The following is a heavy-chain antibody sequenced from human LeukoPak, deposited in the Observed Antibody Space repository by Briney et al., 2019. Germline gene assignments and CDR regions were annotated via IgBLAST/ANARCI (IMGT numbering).Heavy chain of an antibody. V-gene: IGHV3-74*01. CDR3: AREKELRYFDTPFDY. J-gene: IGHJ4*02. Sequence: PGRSLRLSCAASGFTFSSYWMHWVRQAPGKGLVWVSRINSDGSSTSYADSVKGRFTISRDNAKNTLYLQMNSLRAEDTAVYYCAREKELRYFDTPFDYWGQGTLVTVSS. CDR2: INSDGSST. CDR1: GFTFSSYW. D-gene: IGHD3-9*01.